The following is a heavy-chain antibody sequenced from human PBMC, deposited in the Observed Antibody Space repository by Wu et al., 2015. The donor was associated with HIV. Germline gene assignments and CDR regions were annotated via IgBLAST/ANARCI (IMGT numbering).Heavy chain of an antibody. CDR1: GYIFSRYG. V-gene: IGHV1-18*01. CDR2: ISVSSGAT. D-gene: IGHD6-19*01. Sequence: QVQLEQSGAEVKKPGASVEVSCKAFGYIFSRYGVSWVRQVPGQGLEWVGWISVSSGATNYAEDFRDRVTLFTSADTAYMELRSLRSDDTAVYYCARDDSVAGPLDLWGQGTLVTVSS. CDR3: ARDDSVAGPLDL. J-gene: IGHJ5*02.